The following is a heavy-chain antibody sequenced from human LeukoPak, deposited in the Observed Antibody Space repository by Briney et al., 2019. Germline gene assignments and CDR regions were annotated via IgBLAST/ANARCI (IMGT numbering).Heavy chain of an antibody. D-gene: IGHD2-15*01. CDR1: GFTFSSYG. CDR2: ISYDGSNK. J-gene: IGHJ4*02. CDR3: ARDLGGSYDY. V-gene: IGHV3-30*03. Sequence: QPGRSLRLSCAASGFTFSSYGMHWVRQAPGKGLEWVAVISYDGSNKYYADSVKGRFTISRDNSKNTLYLQMNSLRAEDTAVYYCARDLGGSYDYWGQGTLVTVSS.